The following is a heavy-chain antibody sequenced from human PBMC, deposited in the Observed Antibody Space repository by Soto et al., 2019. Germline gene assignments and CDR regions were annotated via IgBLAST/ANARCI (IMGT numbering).Heavy chain of an antibody. J-gene: IGHJ6*02. V-gene: IGHV2-26*01. Sequence: SGPTLVNPTETLTLTCNVSEFSLSNARMGVSWIRQPPGKALEWLAHIFSNDENSYSTSLKSMLPISKDTSKSQVVPTKTNMDPVDTATYYWARMGSRSYDYYYYYCMDVWGQGTTVTAP. D-gene: IGHD6-6*01. CDR3: ARMGSRSYDYYYYYCMDV. CDR2: IFSNDEN. CDR1: EFSLSNARMG.